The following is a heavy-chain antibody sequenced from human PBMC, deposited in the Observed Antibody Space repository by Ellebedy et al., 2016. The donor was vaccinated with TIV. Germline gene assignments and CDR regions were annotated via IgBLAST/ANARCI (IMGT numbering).Heavy chain of an antibody. J-gene: IGHJ6*02. D-gene: IGHD3-10*01. V-gene: IGHV4-31*03. CDR2: IYYSGST. CDR3: ARDQVVRGGYHGMDV. CDR1: GGAISSGGYY. Sequence: SETLSLTXTVSGGAISSGGYYWSRIRQHPGKGLEWIGYIYYSGSTYNNPSLKSRVSISVDTSKNQVSLRLRSVTVADTAVYYCARDQVVRGGYHGMDVWGQGTTVTVSS.